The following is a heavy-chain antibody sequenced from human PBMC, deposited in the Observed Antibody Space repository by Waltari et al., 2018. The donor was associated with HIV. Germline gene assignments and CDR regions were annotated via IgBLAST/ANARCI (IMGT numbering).Heavy chain of an antibody. V-gene: IGHV4-39*01. CDR1: GDSVTSGDTF. D-gene: IGHD2-15*01. CDR2: ISHSGST. CDR3: ARHNLLGRIGRIDP. J-gene: IGHJ5*02. Sequence: QLRLQESGPGLVKPSETLSLTCSVSGDSVTSGDTFWDWVRQPPGEGLEWVATISHSGSTYYKPSRKRRVTVSMDTSTNQFSLKMKSVTAADTAIYFCARHNLLGRIGRIDPWGQGTLVTVSS.